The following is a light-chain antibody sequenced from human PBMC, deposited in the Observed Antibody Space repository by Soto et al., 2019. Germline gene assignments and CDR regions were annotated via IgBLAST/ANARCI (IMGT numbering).Light chain of an antibody. J-gene: IGLJ3*02. CDR3: QSYDSSLSGSV. V-gene: IGLV1-40*01. Sequence: QSVLTQPPSVSGAPGQRVTISCTGSSSNIGASYAVHWYQQLPGTAPKHLIYGNSNRPSGVPDRFSGSKSGTSASLAITGLQAEDEADYYCQSYDSSLSGSVFGGGTKLTVL. CDR2: GNS. CDR1: SSNIGASYA.